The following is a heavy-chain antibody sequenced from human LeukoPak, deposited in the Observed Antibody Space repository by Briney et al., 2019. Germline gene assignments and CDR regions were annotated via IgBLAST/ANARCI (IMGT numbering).Heavy chain of an antibody. CDR2: INHSGST. V-gene: IGHV4-34*01. CDR1: GGSFSGYY. J-gene: IGHJ4*02. Sequence: PSETLSLTCAVYGGSFSGYYWSWIRQPPGKGLEWIGEINHSGSTNYNPSLKSRVTISVDTSKNQFSLKLSSVTAADTAVYYCARGPYYYDSSGYYYSDYWGQGTLVTVSS. D-gene: IGHD3-22*01. CDR3: ARGPYYYDSSGYYYSDY.